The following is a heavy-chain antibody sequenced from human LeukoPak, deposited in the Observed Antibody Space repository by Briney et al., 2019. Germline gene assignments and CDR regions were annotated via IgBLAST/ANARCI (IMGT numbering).Heavy chain of an antibody. D-gene: IGHD4-17*01. CDR3: ARDGQSDYGDYYYYYYMDV. J-gene: IGHJ6*03. CDR2: INPNSGGT. Sequence: GASVKVSCKASGYTFTGYYMHWVRQAPGQGLEWMGWINPNSGGTNYAQKFQGRVTMTRDTSISTAYMELSRLRSDDTAVYYCARDGQSDYGDYYYYYYMDVWGKGTTVTTSS. V-gene: IGHV1-2*02. CDR1: GYTFTGYY.